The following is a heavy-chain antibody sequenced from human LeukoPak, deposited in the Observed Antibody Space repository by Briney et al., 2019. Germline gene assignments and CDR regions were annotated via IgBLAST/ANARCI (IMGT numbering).Heavy chain of an antibody. J-gene: IGHJ4*02. D-gene: IGHD3-10*01. Sequence: SETLSLTCTVSGGSISSYYWSWIRQPAGKGLEWIGRIYTSGSTNYNPSLKSRVTMSVDTSKNQFSLKLSSVTAADTAVYYCARGRGYYGSGSYYRANLNLYYFDYWGQGTLVTVSS. CDR3: ARGRGYYGSGSYYRANLNLYYFDY. V-gene: IGHV4-4*07. CDR2: IYTSGST. CDR1: GGSISSYY.